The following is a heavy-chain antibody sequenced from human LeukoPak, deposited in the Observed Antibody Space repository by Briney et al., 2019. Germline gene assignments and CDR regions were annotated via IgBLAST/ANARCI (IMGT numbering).Heavy chain of an antibody. D-gene: IGHD3-22*01. CDR1: GFTFSSYG. Sequence: PGESLRLSCAASGFTFSSYGMHWVRQAPGKGLECLAVISYDGSNKYYADSVKGRFTISRDDSKNTLYLQMNSLRAEDTAVYYCAKDASTYYDSSGYEPYYYGMDVWGQGTTVTVSS. CDR3: AKDASTYYDSSGYEPYYYGMDV. J-gene: IGHJ6*02. CDR2: ISYDGSNK. V-gene: IGHV3-30*18.